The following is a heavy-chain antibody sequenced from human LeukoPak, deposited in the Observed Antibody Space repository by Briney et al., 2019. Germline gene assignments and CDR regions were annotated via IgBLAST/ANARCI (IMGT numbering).Heavy chain of an antibody. J-gene: IGHJ4*02. V-gene: IGHV3-23*01. Sequence: PGGSLRLSCVVSGFTFSSHAMCWVRQAPGKGLEWVSAISGSGGSTYYADSVKGRFTISRDNSKNTLYLQMNSLRAEDTAVYYCANLDYGGNSTYFDYWGQGTLVTVSS. CDR2: ISGSGGST. D-gene: IGHD4-23*01. CDR1: GFTFSSHA. CDR3: ANLDYGGNSTYFDY.